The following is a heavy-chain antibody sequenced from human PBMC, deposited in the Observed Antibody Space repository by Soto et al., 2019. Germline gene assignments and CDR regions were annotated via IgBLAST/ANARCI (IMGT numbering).Heavy chain of an antibody. CDR2: IYHSGST. J-gene: IGHJ6*02. CDR3: XXXXXXXXGEDEQVLDV. CDR1: GGSISSSNW. V-gene: IGHV4-4*02. Sequence: QVQLQESGPGLVKPSGTLSLTCAVSGGSISSSNWWSWVRQPPGKGLEWIGEIYHSGSTNYNPSXXXXXXXXXXXXXXXXXXXXXXXXXXXXXXXXXXXXXXXXXGEDEQVLDVWGQGTTVTVS.